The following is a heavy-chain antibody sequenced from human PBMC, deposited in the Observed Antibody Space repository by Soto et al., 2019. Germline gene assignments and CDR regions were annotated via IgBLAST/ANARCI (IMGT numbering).Heavy chain of an antibody. D-gene: IGHD5-12*01. V-gene: IGHV4-59*01. CDR3: ARDDGYNYFDP. CDR2: IYYSGST. CDR1: GGSISSYY. Sequence: SETLSLTCTVSGGSISSYYWSWIRQPPGKGLEWIGYIYYSGSTNYNPSLKSRVTISVDTSKNQFSLKLSSVTAADTAVYYCARDDGYNYFDPPGQATLVTVSS. J-gene: IGHJ5*02.